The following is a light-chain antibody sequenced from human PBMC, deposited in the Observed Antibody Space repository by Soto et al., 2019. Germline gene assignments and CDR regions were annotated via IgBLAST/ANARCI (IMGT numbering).Light chain of an antibody. Sequence: DIVLTQSPGTLSLSPGERATLPCRASQSVRSSYLAWYQQKPGQAPRLLIYGASSRATGIPDRFSGSGSGTDFTLTISRLEPEDFAVYYCQQYGRSPLTFGGGTKVDNK. J-gene: IGKJ4*01. CDR1: QSVRSSY. CDR2: GAS. CDR3: QQYGRSPLT. V-gene: IGKV3-20*01.